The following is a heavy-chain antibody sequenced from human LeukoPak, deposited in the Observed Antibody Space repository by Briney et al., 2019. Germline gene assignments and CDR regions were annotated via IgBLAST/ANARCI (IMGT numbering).Heavy chain of an antibody. CDR1: GFTFSSYA. CDR2: ISYDGSNK. J-gene: IGHJ6*02. V-gene: IGHV3-30-3*01. D-gene: IGHD5-18*01. CDR3: ARAQVDTAMAGYYYGMDV. Sequence: GGSLRLSCAASGFTFSSYAMHWVRQAPGKGLEWEAVISYDGSNKYYADSVKGRFTISRDNSKNTLYLQMNSLRAEDTAVYYCARAQVDTAMAGYYYGMDVWGQGTTVTVSS.